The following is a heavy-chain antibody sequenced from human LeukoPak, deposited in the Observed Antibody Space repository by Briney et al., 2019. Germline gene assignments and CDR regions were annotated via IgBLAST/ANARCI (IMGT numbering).Heavy chain of an antibody. Sequence: ASVKVSCKVSGYTLTELSMHWVRQAPGKGLEWMGGFDPEDGETIYAQKFQGRVTMTEDTSTDTAYLEMSSLRSDDTAVYYCASKGSGYCISTSCQGAFDIWGQGTMVTVSS. J-gene: IGHJ3*02. CDR1: GYTLTELS. CDR2: FDPEDGET. D-gene: IGHD2-2*01. CDR3: ASKGSGYCISTSCQGAFDI. V-gene: IGHV1-24*01.